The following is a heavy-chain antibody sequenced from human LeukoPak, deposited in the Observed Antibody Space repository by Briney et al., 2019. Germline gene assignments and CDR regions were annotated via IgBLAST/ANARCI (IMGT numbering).Heavy chain of an antibody. V-gene: IGHV4-38-2*02. CDR3: ARARREMVDY. D-gene: IGHD5-24*01. CDR2: IYHSGST. J-gene: IGHJ4*02. CDR1: GYSFSSGYY. Sequence: SETLSLTCTVSGYSFSSGYYWGWIRQPPGKGLEWIGSIYHSGSTYYNPSLKSRVTISVDTSKNQFSLKLSSVTAADTAVYYCARARREMVDYWGQGTLVTVSS.